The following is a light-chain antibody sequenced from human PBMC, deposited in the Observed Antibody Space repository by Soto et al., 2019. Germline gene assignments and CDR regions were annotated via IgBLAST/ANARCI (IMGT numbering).Light chain of an antibody. CDR3: MQTLQTPGT. Sequence: DVVMTQTPLSLSVAPGQPASISCKSSQSLLHITGETFLFWYLQKPGQSPQLLIYEVSTRVSGVPDRFSASGSGTDFTLKINRVEAEDVGVYYCMQTLQTPGTFGQGTKVDIK. CDR2: EVS. J-gene: IGKJ1*01. CDR1: QSLLHITGETF. V-gene: IGKV2D-29*02.